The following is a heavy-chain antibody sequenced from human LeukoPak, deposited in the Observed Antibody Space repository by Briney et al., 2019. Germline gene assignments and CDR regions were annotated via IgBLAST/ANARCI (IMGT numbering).Heavy chain of an antibody. CDR2: IYHSGKT. CDR3: GRHDRGDYPDH. Sequence: SETLSLTCTVSSGSIRTTDYYWGWIRQPPGKGLEWIGRIYHSGKTYYNPSLKSRATISVDTSKTQFSLKLTFVTAADTAVYYCGRHDRGDYPDHWGQGTLVTVSS. D-gene: IGHD3-22*01. V-gene: IGHV4-39*01. CDR1: SGSIRTTDYY. J-gene: IGHJ4*02.